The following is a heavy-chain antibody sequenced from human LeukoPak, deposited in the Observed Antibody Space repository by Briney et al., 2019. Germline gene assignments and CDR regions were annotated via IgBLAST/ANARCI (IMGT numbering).Heavy chain of an antibody. CDR2: IKQDGSGK. V-gene: IGHV3-7*01. D-gene: IGHD3-10*01. J-gene: IGHJ4*02. CDR1: GFTFSTYW. Sequence: GGSLRLSCAASGFTFSTYWMSWVRQAPGKGLAGVANIKQDGSGKYYVDSVKGRFTISRDNAKNSLYLQMNSLRVEDTAVYYCARIFGDSDPFDYWGQGTLVTVSS. CDR3: ARIFGDSDPFDY.